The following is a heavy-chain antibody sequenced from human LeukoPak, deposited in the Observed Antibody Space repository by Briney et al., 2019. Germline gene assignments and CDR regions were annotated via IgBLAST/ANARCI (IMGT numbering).Heavy chain of an antibody. CDR3: ARDLGADYYDSSGCYDY. CDR2: IYHSGST. J-gene: IGHJ4*02. CDR1: GYSISSGYY. V-gene: IGHV4-38-2*02. Sequence: TASETLSLTCTVSGYSISSGYYWGWIRQPPGKGLEWIGSIYHSGSTYYNSSLKSRVTISVDTSKNQFSLKLSSVTAADTAVYYCARDLGADYYDSSGCYDYWGQGTLVTVSS. D-gene: IGHD3-22*01.